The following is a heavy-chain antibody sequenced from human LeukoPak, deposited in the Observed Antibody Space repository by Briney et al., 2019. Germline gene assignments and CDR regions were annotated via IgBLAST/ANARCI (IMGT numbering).Heavy chain of an antibody. CDR2: MYISGST. J-gene: IGHJ4*02. D-gene: IGHD6-19*01. Sequence: SETLSLTCTVSGVSISGYYWSWIRQPAGKGLEWIGRMYISGSTNYNPSLKSRVTMSVDTSKNQFSLKLSSVTAANTAVYYCARDTSSGWYYFDYWGQGTLVTVSS. CDR1: GVSISGYY. V-gene: IGHV4-4*07. CDR3: ARDTSSGWYYFDY.